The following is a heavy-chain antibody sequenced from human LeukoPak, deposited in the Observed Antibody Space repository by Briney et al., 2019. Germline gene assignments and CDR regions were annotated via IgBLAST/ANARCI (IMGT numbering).Heavy chain of an antibody. V-gene: IGHV3-23*01. CDR2: ISGSGGST. CDR1: GFTFSSYA. Sequence: PGGSLRLSCTASGFTFSSYAMSWVRQAPGKGLEWVSSISGSGGSTYFADSVKGRFTISRDNSKNTLYLQMNSLRAEDTAVYYCAKDAVYSGYEPFDYWGQGTLVTVSS. D-gene: IGHD5-12*01. J-gene: IGHJ4*02. CDR3: AKDAVYSGYEPFDY.